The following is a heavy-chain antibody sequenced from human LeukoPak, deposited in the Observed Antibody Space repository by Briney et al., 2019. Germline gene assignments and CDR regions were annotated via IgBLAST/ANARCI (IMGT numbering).Heavy chain of an antibody. J-gene: IGHJ6*03. CDR3: ARIIVGATRNHYMDV. CDR1: GDSVTTYC. V-gene: IGHV4-59*02. CDR2: VYYSGYT. D-gene: IGHD1-26*01. Sequence: SETLPLTCTVSGDSVTTYCWNWIRQPPGKGLEWIGYVYYSGYTNYNASLKSRVSISIDTSKNQFSLTLNSVTAADTAVYYCARIIVGATRNHYMDVWGKGTTVTVSS.